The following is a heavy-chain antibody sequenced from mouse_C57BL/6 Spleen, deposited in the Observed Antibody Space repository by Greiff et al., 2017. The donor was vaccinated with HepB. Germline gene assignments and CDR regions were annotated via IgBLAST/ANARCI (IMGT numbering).Heavy chain of an antibody. CDR1: GYTFTSYW. D-gene: IGHD1-1*01. J-gene: IGHJ4*01. CDR3: ARTTVVAPYAMDY. V-gene: IGHV1-59*01. CDR2: IDPSDSYT. Sequence: QVQLQQPGAELVRPGTSVKLSCKASGYTFTSYWMHWVKQRPGQGLEWIGVIDPSDSYTNYNQKFKCKATLTVDTSSSTAYMQLSSLTSEDSAVYYCARTTVVAPYAMDYWGQGTSVTVSS.